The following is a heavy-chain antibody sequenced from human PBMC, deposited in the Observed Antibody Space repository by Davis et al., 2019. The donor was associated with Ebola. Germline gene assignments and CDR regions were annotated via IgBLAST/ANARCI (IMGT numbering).Heavy chain of an antibody. Sequence: AASVKVSCKASGYMFTNYGISWVRQAPGQGLEWMGWISGYNGNTNYAQTVQGRVSMTTDTSTSTAYMELRSLRSDDTAVYYCARDAVVVVAAWGTATTQAGYNSHGYWGQGTLVTVSS. D-gene: IGHD2-15*01. CDR1: GYMFTNYG. CDR2: ISGYNGNT. J-gene: IGHJ4*02. CDR3: ARDAVVVVAAWGTATTQAGYNSHGY. V-gene: IGHV1-18*04.